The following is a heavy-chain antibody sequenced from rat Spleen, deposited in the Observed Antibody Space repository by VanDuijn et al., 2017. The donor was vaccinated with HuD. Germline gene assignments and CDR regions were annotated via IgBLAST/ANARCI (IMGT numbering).Heavy chain of an antibody. CDR2: ISYEGSTT. D-gene: IGHD4-3*01. V-gene: IGHV5-22*01. J-gene: IGHJ2*01. CDR1: GFTFSDYY. CDR3: TRPWYNSGDY. Sequence: EVQLVESGGGLVQPGRSLKLSCAASGFTFSDYYMAWVRQAPKKGLEWVASISYEGSTTFYGDSVKGRFTISRDNAKSTLYLQMNSLRSDDTATYFCTRPWYNSGDYWGQGVMVTVSS.